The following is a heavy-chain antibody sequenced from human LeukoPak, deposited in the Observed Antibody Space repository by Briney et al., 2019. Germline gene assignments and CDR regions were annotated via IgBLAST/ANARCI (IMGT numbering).Heavy chain of an antibody. CDR1: GFTFKSYA. CDR2: INTNGANT. Sequence: GGSLRLSCSASGFTFKSYAMHWVRQAPGKGLEYVSSINTNGANTYYADSVKGRFTISRDNAKNTLSLQMNSLRTEDTAVYYCATLGSIDYWGQGTLVTVSS. J-gene: IGHJ4*02. CDR3: ATLGSIDY. V-gene: IGHV3-64*04.